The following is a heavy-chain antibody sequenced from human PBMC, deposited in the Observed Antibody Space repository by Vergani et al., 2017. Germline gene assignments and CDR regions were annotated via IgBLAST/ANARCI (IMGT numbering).Heavy chain of an antibody. Sequence: QVQLQESGPGLVKPSQTLSLPCTVSGGPIRSVGYYWSWIRQHPGKGLGWIGYIYYSGSTYYNPSLKSRGTISVDTSKNQFSLKLSSVTAADTAVYYCARERRIAAAGYYYYYMDVWGRGTTVTVSS. D-gene: IGHD6-13*01. CDR2: IYYSGST. CDR3: ARERRIAAAGYYYYYMDV. CDR1: GGPIRSVGYY. V-gene: IGHV4-31*03. J-gene: IGHJ6*03.